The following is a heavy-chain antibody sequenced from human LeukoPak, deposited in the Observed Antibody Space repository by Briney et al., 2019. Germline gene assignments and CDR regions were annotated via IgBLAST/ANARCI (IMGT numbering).Heavy chain of an antibody. J-gene: IGHJ4*02. V-gene: IGHV4-31*03. Sequence: SETLSLTCTVSGGSISSGGYYWSWIRQHPGKGLEWIGYIYYSGSTYYNPSLKSRVTISVDTSKNQFSLKLSSVTAVDTAVYYCARKIDSSGYFSWGQGILVTVSS. D-gene: IGHD3-22*01. CDR1: GGSISSGGYY. CDR2: IYYSGST. CDR3: ARKIDSSGYFS.